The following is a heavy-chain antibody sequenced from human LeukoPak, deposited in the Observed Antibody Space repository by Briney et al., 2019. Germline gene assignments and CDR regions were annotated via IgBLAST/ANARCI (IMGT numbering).Heavy chain of an antibody. V-gene: IGHV3-7*01. Sequence: GGSLRLSCAASGFTFSSYWMSWVRQAPGKGLEWVANIKQDGSEKYYVDSVKGRFTISRDNAKNSLYLQMNSLRAEDTAVYYCARDGRYCSSTSCIPPTYNWFDPWGQGTLVTVSS. CDR3: ARDGRYCSSTSCIPPTYNWFDP. D-gene: IGHD2-2*01. J-gene: IGHJ5*02. CDR2: IKQDGSEK. CDR1: GFTFSSYW.